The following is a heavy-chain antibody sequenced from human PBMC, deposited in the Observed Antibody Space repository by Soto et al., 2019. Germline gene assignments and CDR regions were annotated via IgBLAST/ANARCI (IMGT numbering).Heavy chain of an antibody. CDR1: GGTFSSYT. Sequence: QVQLVQSGAEVKKPGSSVKVSCKASGGTFSSYTISWVRQAPGQGLEWMGRIIPILGIANYAQKFQGRVTXTXAKSTSTAYMELSSLGSEDTAVYYCARTVATIGQAYWGQGTLVTVSS. D-gene: IGHD4-17*01. CDR2: IIPILGIA. V-gene: IGHV1-69*02. CDR3: ARTVATIGQAY. J-gene: IGHJ4*02.